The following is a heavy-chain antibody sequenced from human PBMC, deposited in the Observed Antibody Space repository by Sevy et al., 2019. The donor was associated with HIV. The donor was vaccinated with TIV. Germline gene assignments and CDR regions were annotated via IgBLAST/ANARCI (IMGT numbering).Heavy chain of an antibody. V-gene: IGHV3-30-3*01. CDR2: ISYDGSNK. J-gene: IGHJ4*02. D-gene: IGHD6-19*01. CDR3: ARDTKLSSGWYYFDY. CDR1: GFTLSSYA. Sequence: GGSLRLSCAASGFTLSSYAMHWVRQAPGKGLEWVAVISYDGSNKYYADSVKGRFTISRDNSKNTLYLQMNSLRAEDTAVYYCARDTKLSSGWYYFDYWGQGTLVTVSS.